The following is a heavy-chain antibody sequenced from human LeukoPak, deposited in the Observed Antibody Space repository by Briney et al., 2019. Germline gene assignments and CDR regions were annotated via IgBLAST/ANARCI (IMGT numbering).Heavy chain of an antibody. CDR3: AKDHSYSNYVY. J-gene: IGHJ4*02. D-gene: IGHD4-11*01. Sequence: GGSLRLSCAASGFAFSTSWMTWVRQAPGKGLEWVANIKKDGSAIHYVDSVKGRFTISRDNAKNSLYLQMNSMRAEDTAVYYCAKDHSYSNYVYWGQGTLVTVSS. CDR2: IKKDGSAI. CDR1: GFAFSTSW. V-gene: IGHV3-7*01.